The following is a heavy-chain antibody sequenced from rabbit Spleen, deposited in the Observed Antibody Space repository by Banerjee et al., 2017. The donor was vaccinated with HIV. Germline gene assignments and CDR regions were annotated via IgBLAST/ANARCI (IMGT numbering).Heavy chain of an antibody. Sequence: QEQLVESGGGLVQPEGSLTLTCTASGFSFSYGYVMCWVRQAPGKGLEWIGYIDPIFGTTNYASWVNGRFPISSHNAQNTLYLQLNSLTAADTATYFCARDPYSYDDYGDYPFNLWGPGTLVTVS. CDR3: ARDPYSYDDYGDYPFNL. D-gene: IGHD2-1*01. CDR2: IDPIFGTT. V-gene: IGHV1S47*01. CDR1: GFSFSYGYV. J-gene: IGHJ4*01.